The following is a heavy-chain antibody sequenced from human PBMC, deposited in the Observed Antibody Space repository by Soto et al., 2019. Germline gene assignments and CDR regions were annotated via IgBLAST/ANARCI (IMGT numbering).Heavy chain of an antibody. CDR2: IYHSGST. CDR1: GGSISSSNW. J-gene: IGHJ6*02. Sequence: QVQLQESGPGLVKPSGTLSLTCAVSGGSISSSNWWSWVRQPPGKGLEWIGEIYHSGSTNYNPSIKSRVTISVDNAKNQSSLKLSSVTAADTAVYYCARDRGYDILTGYYNSYYYYGMDVWGQGTTVTVSS. V-gene: IGHV4-4*02. D-gene: IGHD3-9*01. CDR3: ARDRGYDILTGYYNSYYYYGMDV.